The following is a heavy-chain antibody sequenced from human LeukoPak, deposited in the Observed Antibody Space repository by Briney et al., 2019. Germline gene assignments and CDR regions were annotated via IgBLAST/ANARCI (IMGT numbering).Heavy chain of an antibody. V-gene: IGHV4-34*01. CDR1: GGSFSGSN. CDR2: INHSGAT. CDR3: ARGSPKHDS. Sequence: SETLSLTCAVYGGSFSGSNWNWIRQPPGKGLEWIGEINHSGATKYNPSLKSRLTISVDPSKNQFSLKLKSVTAADTAVYYCARGSPKHDSWGQGTLVTVSS. J-gene: IGHJ5*01.